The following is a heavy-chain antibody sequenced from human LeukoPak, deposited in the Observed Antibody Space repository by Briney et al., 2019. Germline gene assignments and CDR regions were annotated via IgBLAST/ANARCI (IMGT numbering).Heavy chain of an antibody. CDR2: IKSKTDGGTT. CDR3: TTDRYNWNDDY. D-gene: IGHD1-1*01. Sequence: GGSLRLSCAASGFTFSSYSMSWVRQAPGKGLEWVGRIKSKTDGGTTDYAAPVKGRFTISRDDSKNTLYLQMNSLKTEDTAVYYCTTDRYNWNDDYWGQGTLVTVSS. CDR1: GFTFSSYS. J-gene: IGHJ4*02. V-gene: IGHV3-15*01.